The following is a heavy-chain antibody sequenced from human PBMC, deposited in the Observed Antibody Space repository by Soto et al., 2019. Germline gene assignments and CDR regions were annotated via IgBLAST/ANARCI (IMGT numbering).Heavy chain of an antibody. CDR3: ARHSWELRKTFDY. D-gene: IGHD1-7*01. J-gene: IGHJ4*01. V-gene: IGHV4-59*08. Sequence: QVQLQESGPGLVKPSETLSLTCTVSGGSINNYYWSWIRQPPGDGLEWIGSIYYAGSSNYNPSLNRRVTRSLDTSKNHFSLKLTSVTAADTAVYYCARHSWELRKTFDYWGQGTLVTVSS. CDR2: IYYAGSS. CDR1: GGSINNYY.